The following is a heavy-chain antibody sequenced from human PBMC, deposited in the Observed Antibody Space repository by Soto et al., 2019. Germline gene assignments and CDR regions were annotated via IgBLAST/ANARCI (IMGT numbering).Heavy chain of an antibody. V-gene: IGHV3-15*01. CDR1: GFTFSNAW. CDR3: ATERFLEWLLYGWDYYYMDV. CDR2: IKSKTDGGTT. D-gene: IGHD3-3*01. Sequence: GGSLRLSCAASGFTFSNAWMSWVRQAPGKGLEWVGRIKSKTDGGTTDYAAPVKGRFTISRDDSKNTLYLQMNSLKTEDTAVYYCATERFLEWLLYGWDYYYMDVWGKGTTVTVS. J-gene: IGHJ6*03.